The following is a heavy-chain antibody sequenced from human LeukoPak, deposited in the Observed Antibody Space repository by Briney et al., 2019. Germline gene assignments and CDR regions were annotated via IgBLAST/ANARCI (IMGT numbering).Heavy chain of an antibody. D-gene: IGHD2-8*01. CDR2: INHSGST. CDR1: GGSFSGYY. Sequence: SETLSLTCAVYGGSFSGYYWSWIRQPPGKGLEWIGEINHSGSTNYNPSLKSRVTISVDTSKNQFSLKLSSVTAADTAVYYCARGSLIPDPKRASVWGQGVLVTVSS. J-gene: IGHJ4*02. V-gene: IGHV4-34*01. CDR3: ARGSLIPDPKRASV.